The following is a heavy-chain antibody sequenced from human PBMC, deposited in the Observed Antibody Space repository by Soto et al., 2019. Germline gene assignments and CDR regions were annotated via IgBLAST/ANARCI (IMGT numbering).Heavy chain of an antibody. CDR1: GFTFSSYA. J-gene: IGHJ4*02. D-gene: IGHD3-10*01. Sequence: QPGGSLRLSCAASGFTFSSYAMSWVRQAPGQGLEWVSAISGSGGSTYYADSVKGRFTISRDNSKNTLYLQMNSLRAEDTAVYYCAKAAHYYGSGSVPFDYWGQGTLVTVSS. CDR3: AKAAHYYGSGSVPFDY. V-gene: IGHV3-23*01. CDR2: ISGSGGST.